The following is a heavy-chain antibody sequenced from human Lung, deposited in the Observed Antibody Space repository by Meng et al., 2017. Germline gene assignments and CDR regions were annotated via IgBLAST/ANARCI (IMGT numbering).Heavy chain of an antibody. D-gene: IGHD6-25*01. CDR3: ARDEDISAAGKLFGDY. CDR1: GYNFPDYD. V-gene: IGHV1-2*06. CDR2: INPKSGDT. Sequence: GAGGKNPGATVKVSCQPSGYNFPDYDIHWVRRAPGQGLEWMGRINPKSGDTHYAQKFQARVTMTGDTSISTAYMELSGLRSDDTAMYYCARDEDISAAGKLFGDYWGQGTLVTVSS. J-gene: IGHJ4*02.